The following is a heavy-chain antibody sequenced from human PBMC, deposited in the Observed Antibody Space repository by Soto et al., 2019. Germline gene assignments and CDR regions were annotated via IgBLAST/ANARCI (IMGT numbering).Heavy chain of an antibody. CDR2: VSGGGETT. Sequence: QVNLVESGGGVVQPGRSLRLSCAGSGFTFRSYGLHWVRQSPGKGLEWVAVVSGGGETTYYADSVKGRSTSSRDNSKNMMYMQMDSLRPEDTAVYYCAKEADIVIGPVAGPVAFSFDLWGQGTLVTVSS. CDR3: AKEADIVIGPVAGPVAFSFDL. J-gene: IGHJ4*02. CDR1: GFTFRSYG. D-gene: IGHD2-2*01. V-gene: IGHV3-30*18.